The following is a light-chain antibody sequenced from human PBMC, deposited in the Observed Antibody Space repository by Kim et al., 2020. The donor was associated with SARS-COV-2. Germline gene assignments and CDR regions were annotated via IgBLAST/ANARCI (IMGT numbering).Light chain of an antibody. J-gene: IGKJ4*01. CDR2: GAS. CDR1: QRVTGNY. CDR3: QQYYDSPLLT. V-gene: IGKV3-20*01. Sequence: EIVLTQSPGTLSLSPWERATLSCRASQRVTGNYLAWYQQKPGQPPRLLMYGASSRPTGIPDRFSGSGSGTDFTLTISRLEPEDFAVYYCQQYYDSPLLTFGGGTKVEIK.